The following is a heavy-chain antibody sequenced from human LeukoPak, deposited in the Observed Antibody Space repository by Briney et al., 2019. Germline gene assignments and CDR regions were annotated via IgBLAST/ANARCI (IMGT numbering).Heavy chain of an antibody. J-gene: IGHJ4*02. Sequence: GGSLRLSCAASGFTFGSYAMRWVRQAPGKGLELVSAIIGSGGSTNYADSVKGRFTISRDNSKNTLYLQMNSLRAEDTAVFYCAKTGVGYCNGGSCSAADYWGQGTLVTVSS. CDR2: IIGSGGST. D-gene: IGHD2-15*01. CDR1: GFTFGSYA. CDR3: AKTGVGYCNGGSCSAADY. V-gene: IGHV3-23*01.